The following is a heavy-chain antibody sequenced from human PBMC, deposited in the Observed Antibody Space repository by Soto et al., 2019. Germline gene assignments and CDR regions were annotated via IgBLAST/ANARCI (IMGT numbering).Heavy chain of an antibody. CDR1: GFTFSSYS. Sequence: EVQLVESGGGLVQPGGSLRLSCAASGFTFSSYSMNWVRQAPGKGLEWVSYISSSSSTIYYADSVKGRFTISRDNAKNSLYLQMNGLRAEDTAVYYCAREGSSWFNWFDPWGQGTLVTVSS. V-gene: IGHV3-48*01. CDR2: ISSSSSTI. J-gene: IGHJ5*02. CDR3: AREGSSWFNWFDP. D-gene: IGHD6-13*01.